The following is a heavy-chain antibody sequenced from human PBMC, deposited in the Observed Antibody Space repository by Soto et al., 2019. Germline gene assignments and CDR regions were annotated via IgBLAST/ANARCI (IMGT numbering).Heavy chain of an antibody. J-gene: IGHJ6*02. CDR3: ESSQGGSSSLDIYYYYYYGMDV. CDR2: IIPIFGTA. Sequence: QVQLVQSGAEVKKPGSSVKVSCKAPGGTFSSYAISWVRQAPGQGLEWMGGIIPIFGTAKYAQKFQGRVTITADESTSTGYMALRSLSSEDTAVYYCESSQGGSSSLDIYYYYYYGMDVWGQGTTVTVSS. CDR1: GGTFSSYA. D-gene: IGHD2-15*01. V-gene: IGHV1-69*01.